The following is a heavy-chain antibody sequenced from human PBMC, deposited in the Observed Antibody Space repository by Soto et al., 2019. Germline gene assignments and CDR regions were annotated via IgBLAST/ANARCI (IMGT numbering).Heavy chain of an antibody. CDR3: ISTLGARFDY. CDR1: GYTFTSQN. CDR2: INPSIGTT. J-gene: IGHJ4*02. V-gene: IGHV1-46*03. Sequence: ASVKVSCKASGYTFTSQNLHWVRQAPGQGLEWMGVINPSIGTTTYAQKFQGRVTMTSDTSTSSVYMEVSSLRSEDTAVYYCISTLGARFDYWGQGTLVTVSS. D-gene: IGHD1-26*01.